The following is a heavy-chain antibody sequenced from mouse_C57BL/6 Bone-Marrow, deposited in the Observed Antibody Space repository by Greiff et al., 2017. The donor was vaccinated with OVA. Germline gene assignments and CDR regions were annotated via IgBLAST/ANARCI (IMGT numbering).Heavy chain of an antibody. V-gene: IGHV5-4*01. Sequence: EVMLVESGGGLVKPGGSLKLSCAASGFTFSSYAMSWVRQTPEKRLEWVATISDGGSYTYYPDNVKGRFTISRDNAKNNLYLQMSHLKSEDTAMYYCARDLGYFYAMDYWGQGTSVTVSS. CDR3: ARDLGYFYAMDY. D-gene: IGHD3-1*01. CDR1: GFTFSSYA. CDR2: ISDGGSYT. J-gene: IGHJ4*01.